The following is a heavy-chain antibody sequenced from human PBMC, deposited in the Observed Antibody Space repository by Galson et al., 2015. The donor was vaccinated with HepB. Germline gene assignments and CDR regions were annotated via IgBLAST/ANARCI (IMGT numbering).Heavy chain of an antibody. CDR3: ARGAGGEGYCSGGSCYSLFGWDY. D-gene: IGHD2-15*01. J-gene: IGHJ4*02. Sequence: QSGAEVKKPGESLKISCKGSGYSFTSYWIGWVRQMPGKGLEWMGIIYPGDSDTRYSPSFQGQVTISADKSISTAYLQWSSLKASDTAMYYCARGAGGEGYCSGGSCYSLFGWDYWGQGTLVTVSS. V-gene: IGHV5-51*01. CDR1: GYSFTSYW. CDR2: IYPGDSDT.